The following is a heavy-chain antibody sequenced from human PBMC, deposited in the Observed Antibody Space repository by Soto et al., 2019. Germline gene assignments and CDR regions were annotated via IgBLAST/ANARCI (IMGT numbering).Heavy chain of an antibody. CDR1: GFTFSSYS. CDR2: ISSSSSYI. CDR3: ARDILWFGELLSYFDY. J-gene: IGHJ4*02. D-gene: IGHD3-10*01. V-gene: IGHV3-21*01. Sequence: EVQLVESGGGLVKPGGSLRLSCAASGFTFSSYSMNWVRQAPGKGLEWVSSISSSSSYIYYADSVKGRFTISRDNAKNSLYLQMNSLRAEDTAVYHCARDILWFGELLSYFDYWGQGTLVTVSS.